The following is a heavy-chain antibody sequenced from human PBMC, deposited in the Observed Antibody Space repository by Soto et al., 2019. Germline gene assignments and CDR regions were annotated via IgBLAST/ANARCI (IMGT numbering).Heavy chain of an antibody. CDR2: INWNGGST. J-gene: IGHJ4*02. CDR3: ARGSAVLNHDSSGPVGY. V-gene: IGHV3-20*04. CDR1: GFSFEYYC. D-gene: IGHD3-22*01. Sequence: PGGFLRHSCAASGFSFEYYCVNSVRKEPGKGLEWVSGINWNGGSTGYADSVKGRFTISRDNAKNSLYLQMNSLGAEDTAVYYCARGSAVLNHDSSGPVGYWRQRTLVTVSS.